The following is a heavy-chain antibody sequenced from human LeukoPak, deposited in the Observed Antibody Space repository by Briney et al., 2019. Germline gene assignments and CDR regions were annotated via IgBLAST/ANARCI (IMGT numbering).Heavy chain of an antibody. CDR1: GYSFTSYW. J-gene: IGHJ6*03. Sequence: GESLQISCKGSGYSFTSYWIGWVRQMPGKGLEWMGIIYPGDSDTRYSPSFQGQVTISADKSISTAYLQWSSLKASDTAMYYCARLPFTMVRGVIMYYYYMDVWGKGTTVTVSS. V-gene: IGHV5-51*01. CDR3: ARLPFTMVRGVIMYYYYMDV. D-gene: IGHD3-10*01. CDR2: IYPGDSDT.